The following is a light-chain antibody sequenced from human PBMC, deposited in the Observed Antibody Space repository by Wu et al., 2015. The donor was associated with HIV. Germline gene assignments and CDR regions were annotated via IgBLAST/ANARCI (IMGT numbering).Light chain of an antibody. J-gene: IGKJ2*01. CDR3: QQYNMYPYT. CDR1: QSIDTW. V-gene: IGKV1-5*03. CDR2: KAS. Sequence: DIQMTQSPSTLSASVGDRVTITCRASQSIDTWLAWYQQKPGKAPNLLIYKASSLQSGVPSRFSGTGSGTEFTLTISSLQPDDFASYYCQQYNMYPYTFGQGTKLEIK.